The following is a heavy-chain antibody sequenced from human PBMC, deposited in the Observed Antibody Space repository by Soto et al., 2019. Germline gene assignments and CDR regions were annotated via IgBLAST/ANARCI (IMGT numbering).Heavy chain of an antibody. CDR3: ARVPDV. V-gene: IGHV4-30-2*01. J-gene: IGHJ6*02. Sequence: WTWIRQPPGKGLEWIGYIYHSGSTYYNPSLKSRVTISVDRAKNQFSLKLNSVTAADTAVYYCARVPDVWGQGTTVTVSS. CDR2: IYHSGST.